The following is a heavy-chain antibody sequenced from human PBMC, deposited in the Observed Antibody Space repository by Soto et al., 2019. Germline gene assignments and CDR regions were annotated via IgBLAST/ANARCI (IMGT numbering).Heavy chain of an antibody. CDR2: ISHYGINK. CDR3: ARDMYSSDYFVKWFEP. Sequence: QVRLVESGGGVVQPGRSLRLSCTASGFSFSSYAMYWFRQPPGKGLEWVAVISHYGINKHYADSVKGRVTVSRDNSNPSMDLQLNSLRGEDTAMYYCARDMYSSDYFVKWFEPWGQGTLVTVSS. D-gene: IGHD6-19*01. J-gene: IGHJ5*02. CDR1: GFSFSSYA. V-gene: IGHV3-30-3*01.